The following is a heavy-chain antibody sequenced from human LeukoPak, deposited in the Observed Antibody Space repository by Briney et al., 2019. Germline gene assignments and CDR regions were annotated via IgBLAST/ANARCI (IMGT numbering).Heavy chain of an antibody. CDR3: ARGRYCSGTSCYDRSFDY. J-gene: IGHJ4*02. Sequence: GGSLRLSCTASGFTFSSYEMNWVRQAPGKGLEWISYISYNGTAIYYADSVKGRFTISRDNAKNSLYLQMNSLRAEETAVYYCARGRYCSGTSCYDRSFDYWGQGTLVTVSS. D-gene: IGHD2-2*01. CDR2: ISYNGTAI. CDR1: GFTFSSYE. V-gene: IGHV3-48*03.